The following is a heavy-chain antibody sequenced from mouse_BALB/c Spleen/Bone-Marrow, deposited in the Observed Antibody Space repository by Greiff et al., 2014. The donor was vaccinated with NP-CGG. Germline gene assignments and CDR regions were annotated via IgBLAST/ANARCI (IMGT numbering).Heavy chain of an antibody. Sequence: SGAELVKPGASVKLSCTASGFNIKDTYMHWAKQRPEQGLEWIGRIDPANGNTKYDPKFQGKATITADTSSNTAYLQLSSLTSEDTAVYYCARWEYYAMDYWGQGTSVTVSS. CDR1: GFNIKDTY. CDR3: ARWEYYAMDY. CDR2: IDPANGNT. V-gene: IGHV14-3*02. D-gene: IGHD4-1*01. J-gene: IGHJ4*01.